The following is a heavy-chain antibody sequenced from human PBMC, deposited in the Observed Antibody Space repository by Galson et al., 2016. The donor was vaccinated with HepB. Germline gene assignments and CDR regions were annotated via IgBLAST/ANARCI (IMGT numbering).Heavy chain of an antibody. Sequence: SLRLSCAASGFTFSDYYMSWVRQTPGRGLEWVSGITAGGGTTHYADSVKGRFTISRDDSNNTLYLYMNSLRAGDTAVYYCGKHGGFDYWGQGALVTVSS. D-gene: IGHD3-16*01. CDR1: GFTFSDYY. CDR3: GKHGGFDY. V-gene: IGHV3-23*01. CDR2: ITAGGGTT. J-gene: IGHJ4*02.